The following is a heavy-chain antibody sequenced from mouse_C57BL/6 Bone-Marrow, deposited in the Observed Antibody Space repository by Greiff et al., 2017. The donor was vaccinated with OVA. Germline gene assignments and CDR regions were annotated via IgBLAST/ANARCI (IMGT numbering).Heavy chain of an antibody. CDR3: AKNGGPGYAMDY. CDR1: GFSLTSYG. Sequence: VKLQESGPGLVQPSQSLSITCTVSGFSLTSYGVHWVRQSPGKGLEWLGVIWRGGSTDSNAAFMSRLSITKDNSKSQVFCKMNSLQADDTAIYYCAKNGGPGYAMDYWGQGTSDTVSS. J-gene: IGHJ4*01. V-gene: IGHV2-5*01. CDR2: IWRGGST.